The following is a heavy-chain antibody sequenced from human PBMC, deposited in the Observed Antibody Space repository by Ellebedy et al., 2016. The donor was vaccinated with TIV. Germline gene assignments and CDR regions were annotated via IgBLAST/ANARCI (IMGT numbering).Heavy chain of an antibody. CDR2: ISYDGSNK. CDR1: GFTFSSYG. Sequence: GESLKISXAASGFTFSSYGMHWVRQAPGKGLEWVAVISYDGSNKYYADSVKGRFTISRDNSKNTLYLQMNSLRAEDTAVYYCAKDVGYGGNSFAFDIWGQGTMVTVSS. CDR3: AKDVGYGGNSFAFDI. V-gene: IGHV3-30*18. J-gene: IGHJ3*02. D-gene: IGHD4-23*01.